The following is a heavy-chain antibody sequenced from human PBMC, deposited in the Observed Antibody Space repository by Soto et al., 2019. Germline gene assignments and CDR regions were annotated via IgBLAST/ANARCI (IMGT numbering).Heavy chain of an antibody. CDR3: ARIDYDFIGKSGFDP. J-gene: IGHJ5*02. V-gene: IGHV4-4*07. Sequence: PSETLSLTCTVSGGSISSYYWSWIRQPAGKGLEWIGRIYTSGSTNYNPSLKSRVTMSVDTSKNQFSLKLSSVAAADTAVYYCARIDYDFIGKSGFDPWGQGTLVTVSS. CDR1: GGSISSYY. D-gene: IGHD3-3*01. CDR2: IYTSGST.